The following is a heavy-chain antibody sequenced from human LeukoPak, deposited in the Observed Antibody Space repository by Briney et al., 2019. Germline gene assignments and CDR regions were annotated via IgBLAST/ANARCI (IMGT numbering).Heavy chain of an antibody. CDR1: GFPFSGSG. D-gene: IGHD1-26*01. Sequence: GSSLRLSCAASGFPFSGSGMHWVRQAPGKGLEWVAVIWYDGSHQYYADSVKGRFTISRDNSKNTLYLQMNSLKTEDTAVYYCTTDPPEVGATPFGYWGQGTLVTVSS. CDR2: IWYDGSHQ. CDR3: TTDPPEVGATPFGY. V-gene: IGHV3-33*01. J-gene: IGHJ4*02.